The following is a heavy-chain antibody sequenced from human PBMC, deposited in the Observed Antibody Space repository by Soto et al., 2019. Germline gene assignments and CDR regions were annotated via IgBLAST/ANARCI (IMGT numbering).Heavy chain of an antibody. CDR3: AILTPITGVY. J-gene: IGHJ4*02. CDR1: GGSFSTYT. Sequence: QVLLVQSGAEVKKPGSSVKVSCKVSGGSFSTYTLTWVRQAPGQGLEWMGGIIPMFGIINYAQKFQGSVTITADRSTTTAYMELISLRSDDTAVYYCAILTPITGVYWGQGAQVTVSS. V-gene: IGHV1-69*17. D-gene: IGHD5-12*01. CDR2: IIPMFGII.